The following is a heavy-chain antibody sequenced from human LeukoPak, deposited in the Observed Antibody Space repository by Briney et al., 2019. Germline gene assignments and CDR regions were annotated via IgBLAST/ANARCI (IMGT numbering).Heavy chain of an antibody. CDR1: GFTFSSYG. D-gene: IGHD5-12*01. V-gene: IGHV3-33*03. Sequence: GGSLRLSCAASGFTFSSYGMHWVRQAPGKGLEWVAVIWYDGSNKYYADSVKGRFTISRDNTKNTLYLQMNSLRAEDTAVYYCAGWGDSGYDHSWGQGTLVTVSS. CDR2: IWYDGSNK. J-gene: IGHJ4*02. CDR3: AGWGDSGYDHS.